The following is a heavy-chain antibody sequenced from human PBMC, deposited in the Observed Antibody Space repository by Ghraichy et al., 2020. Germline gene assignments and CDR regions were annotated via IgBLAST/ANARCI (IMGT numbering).Heavy chain of an antibody. J-gene: IGHJ6*02. CDR1: GFTFSDYY. Sequence: SLNISCAASGFTFSDYYMSWVRQAPGKGLEWISYITSSGGYTDYADSVKGRFTISRDNAKNSLYLQINSPRAEDTAVYYCERELDGMDVWGQGTTVTVSS. V-gene: IGHV3-11*05. CDR3: ERELDGMDV. CDR2: ITSSGGYT.